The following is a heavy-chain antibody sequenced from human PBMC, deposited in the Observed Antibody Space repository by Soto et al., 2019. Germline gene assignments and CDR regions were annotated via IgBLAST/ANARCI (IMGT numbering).Heavy chain of an antibody. CDR2: ISAYNGNT. D-gene: IGHD3-9*01. J-gene: IGHJ4*02. Sequence: SVKVSCKASGYTFTSYGISWVRQAPGQGLEWMGWISAYNGNTNYAQKLQGRVTMTTDTSTSTAYMELRSLRSDDTAVYYCARGIPHRYYDILTGYYSRDYWGQGTLVTVSS. V-gene: IGHV1-18*01. CDR3: ARGIPHRYYDILTGYYSRDY. CDR1: GYTFTSYG.